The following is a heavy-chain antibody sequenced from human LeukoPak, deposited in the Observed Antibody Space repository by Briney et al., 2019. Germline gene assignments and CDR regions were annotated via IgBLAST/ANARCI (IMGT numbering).Heavy chain of an antibody. CDR3: APRRINWEVDWFDP. CDR1: GFTFSSYV. Sequence: PGGSLRLSRAASGFTFSSYVMSWVRQAPGKGLDWVSTITGNGGTTYYADSVKGRFTISRDNSKNTLYLQMNSLRAEDTAVYHCAPRRINWEVDWFDPWGQGTLVTVSS. J-gene: IGHJ5*02. V-gene: IGHV3-23*01. D-gene: IGHD7-27*01. CDR2: ITGNGGTT.